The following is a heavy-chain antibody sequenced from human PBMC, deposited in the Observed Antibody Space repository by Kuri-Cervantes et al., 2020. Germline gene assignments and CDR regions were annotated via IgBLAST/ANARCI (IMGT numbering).Heavy chain of an antibody. D-gene: IGHD6-13*01. J-gene: IGHJ6*02. CDR3: ARDGGSSSWYSLDGGSDV. CDR1: GFTFSSYA. CDR2: ISYDGSNK. Sequence: GESLKISCAASGFTFSSYAMHGVRQAPGKGLEWVAVISYDGSNKYYADSVKVRFTISRENSKNTLYLQMNSLRDEDTAVYYCARDGGSSSWYSLDGGSDVWGQGTTVTVSS. V-gene: IGHV3-30-3*01.